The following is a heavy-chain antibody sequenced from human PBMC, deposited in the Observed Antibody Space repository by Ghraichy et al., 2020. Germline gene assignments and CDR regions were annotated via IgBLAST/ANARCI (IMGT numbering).Heavy chain of an antibody. Sequence: SETLSLTCAVYGGSFSGYYWSWIRQPPGKGLEWIGEINHSGSTNYNPSLKSRVTISVDTSKNQFSLKLSSVTAADTAVYYCARGFSHITIFGIVIHYSYFDYGGQGTLVTVSS. D-gene: IGHD3-3*01. V-gene: IGHV4-34*01. CDR1: GGSFSGYY. CDR2: INHSGST. J-gene: IGHJ4*02. CDR3: ARGFSHITIFGIVIHYSYFDY.